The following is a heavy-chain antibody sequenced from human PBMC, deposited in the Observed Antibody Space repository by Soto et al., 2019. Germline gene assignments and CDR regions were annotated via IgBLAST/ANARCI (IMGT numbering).Heavy chain of an antibody. CDR1: QSAEPTVSRDW. J-gene: IGHJ4*02. D-gene: IGHD1-26*01. Sequence: EMYLVESGGGLVQTGGSLRLSCEISQSAEPTVSRDWLNWVRQAPGKGLEWVAHINQDGSEKYYLDSVKGRFTISRDNAKNSLYLQMNRLGAGDTAMYYCSGGVGDAFWGQGTLVTVSS. CDR2: INQDGSEK. CDR3: SGGVGDAF. V-gene: IGHV3-7*04.